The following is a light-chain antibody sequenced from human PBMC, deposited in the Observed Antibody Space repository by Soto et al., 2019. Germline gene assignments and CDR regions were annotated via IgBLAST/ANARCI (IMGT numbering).Light chain of an antibody. CDR1: QSIRSHY. J-gene: IGKJ1*01. CDR2: GAH. V-gene: IGKV3-20*01. Sequence: EIVLTQSPGTLSLSPGERATLSCRASQSIRSHYLAWYQQKPGQAPRLLISGAHNRAPGIPDRFSGSESGTDFTLRISRLEPEDFAVYYCQQYGRSVTFGQGTKVEIK. CDR3: QQYGRSVT.